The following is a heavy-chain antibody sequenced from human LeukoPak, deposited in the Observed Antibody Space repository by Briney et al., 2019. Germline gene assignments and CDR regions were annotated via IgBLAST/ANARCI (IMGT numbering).Heavy chain of an antibody. CDR3: ARGFSPYYYDSSGYSDY. CDR2: ISSSGSTI. D-gene: IGHD3-22*01. J-gene: IGHJ4*02. V-gene: IGHV3-48*04. Sequence: GGSLRLSCAASGFTFSSYWMNWVRQAPGKGLEWVSYISSSGSTIYYADSVKGRFTISRDNAKNSLYLHMNSLRAEDTAVYYCARGFSPYYYDSSGYSDYWGQGTLVTVSS. CDR1: GFTFSSYW.